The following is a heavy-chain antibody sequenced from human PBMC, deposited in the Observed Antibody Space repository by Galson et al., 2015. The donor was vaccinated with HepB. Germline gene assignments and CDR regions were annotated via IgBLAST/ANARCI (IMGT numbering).Heavy chain of an antibody. V-gene: IGHV3-23*01. D-gene: IGHD3-3*01. CDR2: ISGSGGST. J-gene: IGHJ4*02. Sequence: SLRLSCAASGFTFSSYAMSWVRQAPGKGLEWVSAISGSGGSTYYADSVKGRFTISRDNSKNTLYLQMNSLRAEDTAVYYCAKDLGNGGAYYDFWSGYYILDYWGQGTLVTVSS. CDR3: AKDLGNGGAYYDFWSGYYILDY. CDR1: GFTFSSYA.